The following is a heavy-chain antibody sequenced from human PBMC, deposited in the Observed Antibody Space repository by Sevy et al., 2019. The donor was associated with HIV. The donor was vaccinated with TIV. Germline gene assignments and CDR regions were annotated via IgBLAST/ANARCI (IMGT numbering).Heavy chain of an antibody. CDR1: GFTSGSFY. Sequence: GGSLRLSCAASGFTSGSFYMHWVRQTPKKGLVWVSNINSDGRLSNYADSVKGRFIVSRDNAKNTQHLQMTSLGAEDPAVYYCAIGSAGTAQHWGQGILVTVSS. CDR2: INSDGRLS. D-gene: IGHD6-19*01. J-gene: IGHJ4*02. V-gene: IGHV3-74*01. CDR3: AIGSAGTAQH.